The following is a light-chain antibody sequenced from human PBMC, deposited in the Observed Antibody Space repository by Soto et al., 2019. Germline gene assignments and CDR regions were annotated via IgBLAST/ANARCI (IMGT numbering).Light chain of an antibody. CDR3: SSHTSGSTRV. CDR1: SGDVGGYDY. CDR2: EVT. Sequence: QSALTQPASVSGSPGQSIAISCTGTSGDVGGYDYVSWYQQHPDKAPKLTIYEVTKRPSWVSNRFSGPKSGNTASLTISGLQPEDEADYYCSSHTSGSTRVFGSGTKVTVL. V-gene: IGLV2-14*01. J-gene: IGLJ1*01.